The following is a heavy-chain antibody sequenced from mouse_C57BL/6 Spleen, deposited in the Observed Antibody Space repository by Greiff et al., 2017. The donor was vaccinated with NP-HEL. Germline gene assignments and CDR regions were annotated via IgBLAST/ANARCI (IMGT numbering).Heavy chain of an antibody. V-gene: IGHV1-22*01. D-gene: IGHD2-3*01. J-gene: IGHJ2*01. CDR1: GYTFTDYN. CDR3: ARGYDEDY. CDR2: INPNNGGT. Sequence: EVQLQESGPELVKPGASVKMSCKASGYTFTDYNMHWVKQSPGKSLEWIGYINPNNGGTSYNQKFKGKATLTVNTSSSTAYMGLRSLTSEDSAVYYCARGYDEDYWGQGTTLTVSS.